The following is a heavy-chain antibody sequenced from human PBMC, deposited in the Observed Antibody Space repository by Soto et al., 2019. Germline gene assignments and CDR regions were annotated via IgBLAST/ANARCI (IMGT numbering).Heavy chain of an antibody. Sequence: QAQLVESGGGVVQPGESLRLTCEVSGFTFSAYGMHWVRQAPGKGLERVAAISHDGTNKNYGDSVKGRFTISRNNSKKTLYMQMNSVRPEDTDLYYCAKDEYYYSRSGYYIFDSWGQGTLVTVSS. J-gene: IGHJ4*02. V-gene: IGHV3-30*18. D-gene: IGHD3-22*01. CDR1: GFTFSAYG. CDR3: AKDEYYYSRSGYYIFDS. CDR2: ISHDGTNK.